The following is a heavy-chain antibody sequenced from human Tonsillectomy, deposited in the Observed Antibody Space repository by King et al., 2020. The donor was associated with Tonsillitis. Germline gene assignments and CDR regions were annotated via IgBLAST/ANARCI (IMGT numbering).Heavy chain of an antibody. V-gene: IGHV3-23*04. CDR1: GFTFSSYA. CDR3: AKATEGLWFGELLFRYYFDY. D-gene: IGHD3-10*01. Sequence: VQLVESGGGLVQPGGSLRLSCAASGFTFSSYAMSWVRQAPGKGLEWGSDISGSGGSTYYADSVKGRFTISRDNSKNTLYLQRNSLRAEDTAVYYCAKATEGLWFGELLFRYYFDYWGQGPLVTVSS. CDR2: ISGSGGST. J-gene: IGHJ4*02.